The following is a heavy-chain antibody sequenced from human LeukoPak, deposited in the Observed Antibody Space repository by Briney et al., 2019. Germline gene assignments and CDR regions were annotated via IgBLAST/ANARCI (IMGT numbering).Heavy chain of an antibody. Sequence: GESLKISCKGSGYSFTSYWIGWVRQMPGKGLEWMGIIYPGDSDTRYSPSFQGQVTISADKSISTAYLQWSSLKASDTAMYYCARKWHCRGGSCHFDYWRQGSLVTVSP. J-gene: IGHJ4*02. CDR1: GYSFTSYW. V-gene: IGHV5-51*01. CDR3: ARKWHCRGGSCHFDY. CDR2: IYPGDSDT. D-gene: IGHD2-15*01.